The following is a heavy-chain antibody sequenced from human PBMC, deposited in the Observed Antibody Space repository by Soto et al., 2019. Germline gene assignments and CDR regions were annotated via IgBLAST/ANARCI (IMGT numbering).Heavy chain of an antibody. Sequence: GASVKVSCKASANTFTSYDINWVRQATGHGLEWMGWINPNSGNIGYAQKFQGRVTMTRDTAIRTAYMEVSRLRSDDTAVYYCARGRASGSYYRFDYWGQGTLVTVSS. CDR3: ARGRASGSYYRFDY. CDR1: ANTFTSYD. J-gene: IGHJ4*02. D-gene: IGHD3-10*01. CDR2: INPNSGNI. V-gene: IGHV1-8*01.